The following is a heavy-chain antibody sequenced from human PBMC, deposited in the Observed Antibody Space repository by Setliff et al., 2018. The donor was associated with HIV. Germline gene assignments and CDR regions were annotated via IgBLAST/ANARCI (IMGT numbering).Heavy chain of an antibody. D-gene: IGHD3-3*01. CDR2: TGDYNGHT. CDR1: GYTFTTYV. V-gene: IGHV1-18*01. J-gene: IGHJ4*02. CDR3: ARVDDFCSDSTCYGVGIDC. Sequence: ASVKDSCKASGYTFTTYVISWVRQAPGQGLEWMGWTGDYNGHTDYAQKIQGRVTLTTDTSTSTAYMELKSLISDDTAVYYCARVDDFCSDSTCYGVGIDCWGQGTLVTVSS.